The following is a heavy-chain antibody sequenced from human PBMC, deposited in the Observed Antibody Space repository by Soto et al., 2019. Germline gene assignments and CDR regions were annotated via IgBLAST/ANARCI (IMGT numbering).Heavy chain of an antibody. D-gene: IGHD2-2*01. J-gene: IGHJ6*02. CDR1: GYTFTSYG. CDR3: ACSRGYCSSTSCLPYGMDV. CDR2: ISAYNGNT. V-gene: IGHV1-18*01. Sequence: GASVKVSCKASGYTFTSYGISWVRQAPGQGLEWMGWISAYNGNTNYAQKLQGRVTMTTDTSTSTAYMELRSLRSEDTAVYYCACSRGYCSSTSCLPYGMDVWGQGTTVTVSS.